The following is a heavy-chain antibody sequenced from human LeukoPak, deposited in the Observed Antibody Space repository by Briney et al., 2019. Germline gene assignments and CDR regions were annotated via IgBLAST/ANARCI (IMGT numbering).Heavy chain of an antibody. CDR2: TSSSSSTI. J-gene: IGHJ4*02. D-gene: IGHD6-13*01. Sequence: GGSLRLSCAVSGFTFSSCSMNWVRLAPGKGLEWVSYTSSSSSTIYYADSVKGRFTISRDNAKNSLYLQMNSLRDEDSAVYYCARDPHIAAAGTIFDYWGQGTLVTVSS. V-gene: IGHV3-48*02. CDR1: GFTFSSCS. CDR3: ARDPHIAAAGTIFDY.